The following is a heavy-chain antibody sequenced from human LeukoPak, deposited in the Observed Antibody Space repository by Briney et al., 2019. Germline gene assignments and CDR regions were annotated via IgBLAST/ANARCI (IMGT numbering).Heavy chain of an antibody. Sequence: SVKVSCKASGGTFSSYAISWVRQAPGQGLEWMGGIIPIFGTANYAQKFQGRVTITADESTSTAYMELSSLRSEDTAVYYCARGDQYYYDSSVGDWGQGTLVTASS. J-gene: IGHJ4*02. CDR2: IIPIFGTA. V-gene: IGHV1-69*01. CDR1: GGTFSSYA. D-gene: IGHD3-22*01. CDR3: ARGDQYYYDSSVGD.